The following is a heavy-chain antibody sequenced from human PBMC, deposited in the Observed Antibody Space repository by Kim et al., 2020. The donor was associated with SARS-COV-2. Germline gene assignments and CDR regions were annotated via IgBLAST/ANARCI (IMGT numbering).Heavy chain of an antibody. D-gene: IGHD3-10*01. Sequence: RVTISVDTSKNQFSLKLSSVTAADTAVYYCARGGFLLGFGEPYYYYGMDVWGQGTTVTVSS. V-gene: IGHV4-59*09. J-gene: IGHJ6*02. CDR3: ARGGFLLGFGEPYYYYGMDV.